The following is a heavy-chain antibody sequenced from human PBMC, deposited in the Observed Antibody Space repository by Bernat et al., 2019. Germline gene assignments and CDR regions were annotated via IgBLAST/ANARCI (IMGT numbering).Heavy chain of an antibody. V-gene: IGHV3-15*01. CDR2: IKSKSDSGTR. CDR1: GFSFSDAW. Sequence: EVQLVESGGDLVKPGGTVRLSCVASGFSFSDAWMSWVRQAPGKGLEWVARIKSKSDSGTRDFAAPVKGRFTISRDGSKNTVYLEMNSLKTEDTAVYYCAAGTGRSDFDYWGRGTLVTVSS. CDR3: AAGTGRSDFDY. J-gene: IGHJ4*02. D-gene: IGHD7-27*01.